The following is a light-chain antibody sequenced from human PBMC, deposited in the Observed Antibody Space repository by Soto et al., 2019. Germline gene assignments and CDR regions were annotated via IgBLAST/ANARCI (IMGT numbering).Light chain of an antibody. V-gene: IGKV3-11*01. CDR3: QQRRNWPLT. Sequence: EIVLTQSPATLSLSPGERATLSCRASQSVDSYLTWYQQKPGQAPRLLIYDVSKRATGIPVRFSGSGSGTDFPLTISSLEPADVAVYSCQQRRNWPLTFGGGTKVEIK. J-gene: IGKJ4*01. CDR2: DVS. CDR1: QSVDSY.